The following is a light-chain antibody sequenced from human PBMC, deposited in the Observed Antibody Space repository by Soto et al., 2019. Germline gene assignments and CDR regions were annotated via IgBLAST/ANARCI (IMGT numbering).Light chain of an antibody. CDR2: GNP. CDR3: AAWDDSLGILV. Sequence: QSVLTQPPSASGTPGQRVTISCSGSSSNIGSNPVNWYQQLPGTAPKLLIYGNPQRPSGVPDRFSGSKSVTSASLAISGLQSEDEADYYCAAWDDSLGILVFGGGTKLTVL. J-gene: IGLJ2*01. CDR1: SSNIGSNP. V-gene: IGLV1-44*01.